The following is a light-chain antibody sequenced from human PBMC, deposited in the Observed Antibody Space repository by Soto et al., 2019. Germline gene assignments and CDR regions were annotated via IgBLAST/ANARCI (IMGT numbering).Light chain of an antibody. CDR1: NSNVGSHT. J-gene: IGLJ2*01. CDR3: AAWDDSLNAVV. Sequence: QSALTQPPSASGTPGQRVTISCSGSNSNVGSHTVNWYQQLPGTAPKLLIYSKNQRPSGVPDRFSGSKSGTSASLAISGLRSEDEADYFCAAWDDSLNAVVFGGGTQLTVL. CDR2: SKN. V-gene: IGLV1-44*01.